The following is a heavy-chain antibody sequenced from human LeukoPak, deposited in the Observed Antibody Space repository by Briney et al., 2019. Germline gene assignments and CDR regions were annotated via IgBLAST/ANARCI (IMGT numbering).Heavy chain of an antibody. Sequence: GASVKVSCKASGYTFTSYGISWVRQAPGQGLEWMGWINPYSGGTNYAQKFQGRVTMTRDTSIGTAYMELSRLKSDDTAVYYCAREGLGDSSGYHHAFDIWGQGTMVTVSS. D-gene: IGHD3-22*01. J-gene: IGHJ3*02. V-gene: IGHV1-2*02. CDR1: GYTFTSYG. CDR2: INPYSGGT. CDR3: AREGLGDSSGYHHAFDI.